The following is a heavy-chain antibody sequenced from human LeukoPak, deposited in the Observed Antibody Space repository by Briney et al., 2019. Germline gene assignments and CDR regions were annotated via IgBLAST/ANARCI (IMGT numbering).Heavy chain of an antibody. V-gene: IGHV3-11*04. J-gene: IGHJ4*02. CDR3: AGEVRDCSGGSCYHTDDY. D-gene: IGHD2-15*01. CDR2: ISSSGSTI. Sequence: GGSLRLSCAASGFTFSDYYMSWIRQAPGKGLDWVSYISSSGSTIYYADSVKGRFTISRDNAKNSLYLQMNSLRAEDTAVYYCAGEVRDCSGGSCYHTDDYWGQGTLVTVSS. CDR1: GFTFSDYY.